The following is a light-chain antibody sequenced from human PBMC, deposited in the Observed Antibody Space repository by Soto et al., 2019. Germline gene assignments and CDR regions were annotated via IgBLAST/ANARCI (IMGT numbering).Light chain of an antibody. Sequence: EIVLTQSPATLSLSPGERATLSCRASQTVGVYLAWYQQKSGQAPRLLIYNASTRGTGIPARFSGSLSGSDSTLTISRLVPEYFAVYYCQQHSNSPLTFGGGNKVEIK. V-gene: IGKV3-11*01. J-gene: IGKJ4*01. CDR3: QQHSNSPLT. CDR1: QTVGVY. CDR2: NAS.